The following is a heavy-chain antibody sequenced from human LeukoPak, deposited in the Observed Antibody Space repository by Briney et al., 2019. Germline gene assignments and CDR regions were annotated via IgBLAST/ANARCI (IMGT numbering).Heavy chain of an antibody. J-gene: IGHJ6*03. D-gene: IGHD2-15*01. V-gene: IGHV3-23*01. CDR1: GFTFSSYA. CDR2: ISGSGGST. CDR3: ATDYCSGGSCYSGYYYYYMDV. Sequence: GGSLRLSCAASGFTFSSYAMSWVRQAPGKGLERVSAISGSGGSTYYADSVKGRFTISRDNSKNTLYLQMNSLRAEDTAVYYCATDYCSGGSCYSGYYYYYMDVWGKGTTVTVSS.